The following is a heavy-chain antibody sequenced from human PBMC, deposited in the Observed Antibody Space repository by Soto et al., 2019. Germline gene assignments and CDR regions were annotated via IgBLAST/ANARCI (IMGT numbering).Heavy chain of an antibody. J-gene: IGHJ3*02. Sequence: EVQLVESGGGLVQPGGSLRLSCAASRFTFINYWMSWVRQAPGKGLEWVANIKQDGSEKYYVESVEGRFTISRDNAKKSLYLQMNGLRAEDTAVYYCARVEFIPATGALGAFDIWGQGAMVTVSS. CDR1: RFTFINYW. CDR3: ARVEFIPATGALGAFDI. V-gene: IGHV3-7*05. CDR2: IKQDGSEK. D-gene: IGHD6-13*01.